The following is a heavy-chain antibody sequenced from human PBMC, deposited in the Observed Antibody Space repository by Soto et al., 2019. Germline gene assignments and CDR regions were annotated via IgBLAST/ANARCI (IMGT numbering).Heavy chain of an antibody. J-gene: IGHJ3*01. CDR1: GYSFTSYW. CDR2: IYPGNSDT. V-gene: IGHV5-51*01. Sequence: WDSLKISCQGSGYSFTSYWIGWVRQMPGKGLEWMGIIYPGNSDTRYSPSFQGQVTISADKSVRTAYLQWSSLKASDTAIYYCERRVDAFDVWGQGTMVTVS. CDR3: ERRVDAFDV.